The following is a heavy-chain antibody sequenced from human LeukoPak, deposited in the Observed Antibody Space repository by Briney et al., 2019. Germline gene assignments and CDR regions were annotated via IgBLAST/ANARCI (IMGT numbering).Heavy chain of an antibody. CDR2: INPIFDSA. Sequence: ASVKVSCKASGGTFSTYGINWVRQTPGHELEWMGGINPIFDSANYAQKFQGRVTITADESTSTAYMELRSLRSEDTAVYYCAGWEWELLRNWFDPWGQGTLVTVSS. CDR1: GGTFSTYG. D-gene: IGHD1-26*01. V-gene: IGHV1-69*13. CDR3: AGWEWELLRNWFDP. J-gene: IGHJ5*02.